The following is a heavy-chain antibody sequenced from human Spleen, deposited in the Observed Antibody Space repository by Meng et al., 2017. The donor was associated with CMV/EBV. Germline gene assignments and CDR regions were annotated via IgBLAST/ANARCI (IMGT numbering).Heavy chain of an antibody. V-gene: IGHV3-21*01. Sequence: SGFTLDNYSKNWVRQAPGKGLEWVASISGTSKDIYYADSVKGRFTISRDNAKSSLFLQMNSLRSEDTAVYYCARASYCSTTYCYLGYWGQGSLVTVSS. D-gene: IGHD2-2*01. CDR2: ISGTSKDI. J-gene: IGHJ4*02. CDR3: ARASYCSTTYCYLGY. CDR1: GFTLDNYS.